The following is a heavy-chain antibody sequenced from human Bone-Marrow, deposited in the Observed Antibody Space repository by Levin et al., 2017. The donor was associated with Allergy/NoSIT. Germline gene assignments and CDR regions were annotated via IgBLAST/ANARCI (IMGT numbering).Heavy chain of an antibody. Sequence: GGSLRLSCAASGFAFRNSGMHWVRQAPGKGLEWLAVISHDATNKYYADSVKGRFIISRDNSKNTLYLQLNSLRAEDTAVYYCGNGLEGLAYCSSISCLRGMDVWGQGTTVTVSS. CDR1: GFAFRNSG. CDR2: ISHDATNK. J-gene: IGHJ6*02. D-gene: IGHD2-2*01. CDR3: GNGLEGLAYCSSISCLRGMDV. V-gene: IGHV3-30*18.